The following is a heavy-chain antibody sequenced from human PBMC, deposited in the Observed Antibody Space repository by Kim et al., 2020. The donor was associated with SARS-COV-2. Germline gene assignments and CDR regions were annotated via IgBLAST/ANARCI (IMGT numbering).Heavy chain of an antibody. V-gene: IGHV1-24*01. CDR3: GGGGSSKTGFDY. J-gene: IGHJ4*02. D-gene: IGHD1-26*01. CDR1: GYTLTELS. CDR2: FDPEDGET. Sequence: ASVKVSCKVSGYTLTELSMHWVRQAPGKGLEWMGGFDPEDGETIYAQKFQGRVTMTEDTSTDTAYMELSSLRSEDTAVYYCGGGGSSKTGFDYWGQGTLVTVSS.